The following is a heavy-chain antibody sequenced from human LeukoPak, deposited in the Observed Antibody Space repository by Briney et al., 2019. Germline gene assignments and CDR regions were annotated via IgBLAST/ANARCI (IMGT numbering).Heavy chain of an antibody. V-gene: IGHV1-2*02. CDR2: INPNSGGT. J-gene: IGHJ6*02. D-gene: IGHD2/OR15-2a*01. CDR3: ARGDSISYYYYGMDV. CDR1: GYTFTGYY. Sequence: ASVKVSFTASGYTFTGYYMHWVRQAPGQGLEWMGWINPNSGGTNYAQKFQGRVTMTRDTSISTAYMELSRLRADDTAVYYCARGDSISYYYYGMDVWGQGTTVTVSS.